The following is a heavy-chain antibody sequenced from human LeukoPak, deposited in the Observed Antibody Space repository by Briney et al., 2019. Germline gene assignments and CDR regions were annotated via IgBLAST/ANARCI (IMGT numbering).Heavy chain of an antibody. V-gene: IGHV4-4*07. CDR3: AIIAAAPRKPIDY. CDR2: VYTSGST. CDR1: GGSISNYY. D-gene: IGHD6-13*01. J-gene: IGHJ4*02. Sequence: PSETLSLTCTVSGGSISNYYWSWIRQPAGKGLEWIGRVYTSGSTHYNPSLKSRVTMSVDTSKNQFSLKLSSVTAADTAVYYCAIIAAAPRKPIDYWGQGTLVTVSS.